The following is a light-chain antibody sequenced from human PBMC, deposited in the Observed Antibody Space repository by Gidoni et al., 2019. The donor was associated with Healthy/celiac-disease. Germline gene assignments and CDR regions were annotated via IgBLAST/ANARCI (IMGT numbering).Light chain of an antibody. CDR3: AAWDDSLSGVV. CDR2: RNN. V-gene: IGLV1-47*01. CDR1: SSNIGSNY. Sequence: QSVLTQPPSASGTPGQRVTISCSGSSSNIGSNYVYWYPQLTGTAPKLLIYRNNQRPSGVPDRFSGSKSGTSASLAISGLRSEDEADYYCAAWDDSLSGVVFGGGTKLTVL. J-gene: IGLJ2*01.